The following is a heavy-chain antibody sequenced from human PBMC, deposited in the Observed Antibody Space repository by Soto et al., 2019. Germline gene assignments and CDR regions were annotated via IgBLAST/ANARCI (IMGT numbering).Heavy chain of an antibody. D-gene: IGHD2-8*01. CDR3: AREYCTSSVCNYYYYGMDV. J-gene: IGHJ6*02. Sequence: GGSLRLSCAASGFTFSTYWMYWVRQAPGKGLVWVSHINSDGSVRSYADSVKGRFTISRDNAKDALYLQMNSLRVEDTAVYYCAREYCTSSVCNYYYYGMDVWGQGTTVTVSS. CDR2: INSDGSVR. CDR1: GFTFSTYW. V-gene: IGHV3-74*01.